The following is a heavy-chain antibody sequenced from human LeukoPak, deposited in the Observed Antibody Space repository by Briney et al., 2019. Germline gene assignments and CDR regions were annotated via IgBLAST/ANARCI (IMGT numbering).Heavy chain of an antibody. D-gene: IGHD2-15*01. V-gene: IGHV3-7*03. CDR3: ARLVVVAATVWIDP. Sequence: GGSLRLSCAASGFTLSXYWMSWVRQAPGKGLEWVANMKQDGSEKYYVDSVKGRFTISRDNAKNSVFLQMNSLRAEDTAVYYCARLVVVAATVWIDPWGQGTLVTVSS. J-gene: IGHJ5*02. CDR1: GFTLSXYW. CDR2: MKQDGSEK.